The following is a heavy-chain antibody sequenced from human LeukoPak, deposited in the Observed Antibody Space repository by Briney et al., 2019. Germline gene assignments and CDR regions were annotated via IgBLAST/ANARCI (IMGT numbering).Heavy chain of an antibody. CDR3: ARDSSSSYSDAFDI. Sequence: PSETLSITCAVSGYSISSGYYWGWIRQPPGKGLEWIGSIYHSGSTYYNPSLKSRVTISVDTSKNQFSLKLSSVTAADTAVYYCARDSSSSYSDAFDIWGQGTMVTVSS. CDR2: IYHSGST. CDR1: GYSISSGYY. J-gene: IGHJ3*02. D-gene: IGHD6-13*01. V-gene: IGHV4-38-2*01.